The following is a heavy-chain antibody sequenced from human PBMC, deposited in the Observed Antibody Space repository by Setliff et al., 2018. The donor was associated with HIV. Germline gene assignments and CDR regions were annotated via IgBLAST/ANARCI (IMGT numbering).Heavy chain of an antibody. Sequence: PTLVNPTQTLTLTCSFSGFSLTTSGIRVTWVRQPPGKAMEWLARIDWEDDKFYSTSLKTRLTISKDTSKNQVVLTMTDMGPLDTATYFCARTYGSASKLDYWGPGTLVTVSS. D-gene: IGHD3-10*01. CDR3: ARTYGSASKLDY. V-gene: IGHV2-70*04. CDR1: GFSLTTSGIR. J-gene: IGHJ4*02. CDR2: IDWEDDK.